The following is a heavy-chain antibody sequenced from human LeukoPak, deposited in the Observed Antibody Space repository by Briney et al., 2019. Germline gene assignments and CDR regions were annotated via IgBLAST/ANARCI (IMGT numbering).Heavy chain of an antibody. CDR1: GYTFTGYY. D-gene: IGHD2-2*01. Sequence: GASVNVSCKASGYTFTGYYMHWVRQAPGQGLEWMGWISAYNGNTNYAQKLQGRVTMTTDTSTSTAYMELRSLRSDDTAVSYCARDAQHYCSSTSCYGPRSGADYYYYYMDVWGKGTTVTVSS. J-gene: IGHJ6*03. V-gene: IGHV1-18*04. CDR3: ARDAQHYCSSTSCYGPRSGADYYYYYMDV. CDR2: ISAYNGNT.